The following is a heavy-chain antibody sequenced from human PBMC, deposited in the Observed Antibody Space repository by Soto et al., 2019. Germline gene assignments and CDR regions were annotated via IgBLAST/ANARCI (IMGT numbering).Heavy chain of an antibody. D-gene: IGHD2-21*02. CDR2: IYWNDDK. V-gene: IGHV2-5*01. J-gene: IGHJ4*02. CDR3: AHASGGGNSGIIDY. Sequence: QITLKESGPPLVKPTQTLTLTCTFSGFSLSTDGVGVGWIRQPPGKALEWLALIYWNDDKRYSTSLKSRLTITKDTSKNEVVLTMINMDPVDTATYYCAHASGGGNSGIIDYWGQGTLVTVSS. CDR1: GFSLSTDGVG.